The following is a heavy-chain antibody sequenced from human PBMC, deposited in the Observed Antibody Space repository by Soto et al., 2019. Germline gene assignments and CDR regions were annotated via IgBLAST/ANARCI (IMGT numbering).Heavy chain of an antibody. CDR2: IYSAGST. CDR3: ARAREPEYSSSIFFDY. J-gene: IGHJ4*01. Sequence: GGVLRLSRSVSGLTLSRPPIRWGRPGPGKGLQWVSVIYSAGSTYYANAVKGRFTISRDISENKIFLELNGLTVDDTAVYYCARAREPEYSSSIFFDYWGRGTVVTVSS. CDR1: GLTLSRPP. V-gene: IGHV3-53*01. D-gene: IGHD6-6*01.